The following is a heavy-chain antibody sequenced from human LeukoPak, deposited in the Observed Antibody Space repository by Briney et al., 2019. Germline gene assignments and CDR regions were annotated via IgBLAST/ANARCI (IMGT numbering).Heavy chain of an antibody. CDR2: ISSSSSTI. Sequence: GGSLRLSCAASGFTFSSYSMNWVRQAPGKGLEWVSYISSSSSTIYYADSVKGRFTISRDNAKNSLYLQMNSLRAEDTAMYYCARDEAVALFDFWGQGTLVTVSS. D-gene: IGHD6-19*01. J-gene: IGHJ4*02. CDR3: ARDEAVALFDF. V-gene: IGHV3-48*01. CDR1: GFTFSSYS.